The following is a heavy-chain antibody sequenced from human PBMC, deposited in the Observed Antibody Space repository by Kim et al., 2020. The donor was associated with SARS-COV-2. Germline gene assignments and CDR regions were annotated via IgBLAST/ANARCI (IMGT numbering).Heavy chain of an antibody. D-gene: IGHD6-13*01. V-gene: IGHV3-33*01. J-gene: IGHJ3*02. CDR3: ARAESDIAAAAPSDAFDI. CDR2: IWYDGSNK. CDR1: GFTFSSYG. Sequence: GGSLRLSCAASGFTFSSYGMHWVRQAPGKGLEWVAVIWYDGSNKYYADSVKGRFTISRDNSKNTLYLQMNSLRAEDTAVYYCARAESDIAAAAPSDAFDIWGQGTMVTVSS.